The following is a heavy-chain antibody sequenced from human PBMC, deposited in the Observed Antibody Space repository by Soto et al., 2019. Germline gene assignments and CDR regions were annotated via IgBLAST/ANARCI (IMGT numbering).Heavy chain of an antibody. CDR2: ISGSGGRT. V-gene: IGHV3-23*01. CDR3: AKDPPRIPRWFWADC. J-gene: IGHJ4*02. CDR1: GFTFSSYA. D-gene: IGHD5-18*01. Sequence: EVQLLESGGGLVQPGGSLRLSCAASGFTFSSYAMSWVRQAPGQGLEWVSGISGSGGRTYYADSVKGRFTISRDNSKNTLYLRMNSLRAEDTAVYYCAKDPPRIPRWFWADCWGRGTLVTFSS.